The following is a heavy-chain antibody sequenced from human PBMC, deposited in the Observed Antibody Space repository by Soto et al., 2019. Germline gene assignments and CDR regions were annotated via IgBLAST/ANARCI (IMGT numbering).Heavy chain of an antibody. CDR3: SIGSWSAETFDV. CDR2: IIPMLPVT. CDR1: GGTFNTYT. D-gene: IGHD2-2*01. J-gene: IGHJ3*01. V-gene: IGHV1-69*02. Sequence: QVHLIQSGAEVKKPGSSVKVSCKAAGGTFNTYTLFWVRQAPGHGLEWMGRIIPMLPVTNSAQKCQGRLTLTAHKSRGTAFMEMTSLTSDDTAVYYCSIGSWSAETFDVWGQGTMVTVSS.